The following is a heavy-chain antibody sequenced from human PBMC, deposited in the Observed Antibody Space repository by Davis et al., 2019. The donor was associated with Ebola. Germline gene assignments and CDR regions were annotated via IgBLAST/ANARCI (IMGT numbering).Heavy chain of an antibody. Sequence: MPSETLSLTCTVSGGSLSSGGHYWSWIRQHPGKGLEWIGYIYYSGSTYYNPSLKSRVTISVDTSKNQFSLKLSSVTAADTAVYYCSGSTGQVWFGELFGYYYMDVWGKGTTVTVSS. V-gene: IGHV4-31*03. D-gene: IGHD3-10*01. J-gene: IGHJ6*03. CDR3: SGSTGQVWFGELFGYYYMDV. CDR1: GGSLSSGGHY. CDR2: IYYSGST.